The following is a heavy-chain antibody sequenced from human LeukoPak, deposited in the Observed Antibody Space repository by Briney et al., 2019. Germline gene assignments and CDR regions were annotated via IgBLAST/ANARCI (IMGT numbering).Heavy chain of an antibody. CDR1: GGSISSGGYY. CDR3: ARRLNYYDSNWFDP. CDR2: IYYSGST. D-gene: IGHD3-22*01. J-gene: IGHJ5*02. V-gene: IGHV4-31*03. Sequence: KPSETLSLTCTVSGGSISSGGYYWSWIRQHPGKGLEWIGYIYYSGSTYYNPSLKSRVTISVDTSKNQFSLKLSSVTAADTAVYYCARRLNYYDSNWFDPWGQGTLVTVSS.